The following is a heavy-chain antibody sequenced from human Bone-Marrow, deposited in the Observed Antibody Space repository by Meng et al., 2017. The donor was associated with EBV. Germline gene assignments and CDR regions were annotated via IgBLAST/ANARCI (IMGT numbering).Heavy chain of an antibody. V-gene: IGHV3-21*04. CDR2: ISSSSSYI. J-gene: IGHJ4*02. CDR1: GFTFSSYS. Sequence: EVQLVESGGXLVKPGGSLRLSCAASGFTFSSYSMNWVRQAPGKGLEWVSSISSSSSYIYYADSVKGRFTISRDNAKNSLYLQMNSLRAEDTAVYYCARVPLIACPPNCYSGRYFDYWGQGALVTVSS. CDR3: ARVPLIACPPNCYSGRYFDY. D-gene: IGHD2-21*01.